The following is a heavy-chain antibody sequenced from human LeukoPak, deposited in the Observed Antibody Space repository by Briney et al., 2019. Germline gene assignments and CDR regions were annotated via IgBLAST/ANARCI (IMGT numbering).Heavy chain of an antibody. Sequence: GGSLRLSCAASGYIFHDYVMHWVRHRPGKGLEWVAGITWNSATIGYAGSVRGRFTISRDNAKKSVHLQMNSLTTDDTALYYCARGHPYYLDSWGPGTPVTVS. J-gene: IGHJ4*02. V-gene: IGHV3-9*01. CDR1: GYIFHDYV. D-gene: IGHD3-10*01. CDR3: ARGHPYYLDS. CDR2: ITWNSATI.